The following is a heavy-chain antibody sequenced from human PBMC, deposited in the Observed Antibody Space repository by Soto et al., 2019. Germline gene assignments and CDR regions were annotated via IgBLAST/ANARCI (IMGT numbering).Heavy chain of an antibody. CDR2: ISPYNGDT. CDR3: ARRGSNKWGEDFDF. J-gene: IGHJ4*02. Sequence: ASVKVSCKASGYTFTNYGISWVRQAPGQGLEWVGWISPYNGDTRYAQNVQGRVTLTTDTSTSAAYMELRSLRSDDTALYYCARRGSNKWGEDFDFWGQGTLVTVSS. V-gene: IGHV1-18*01. CDR1: GYTFTNYG. D-gene: IGHD2-15*01.